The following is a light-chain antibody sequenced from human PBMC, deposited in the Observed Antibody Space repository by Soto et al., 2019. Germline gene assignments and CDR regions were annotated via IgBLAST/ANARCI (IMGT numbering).Light chain of an antibody. Sequence: EIVLTQSPATLSLSPGDTATLSRRASQSVSRYLAWYQQKPGQAPRLLIYDASNRATGIPARFSGSGSGTDFTLTIGSLEPEDFAVYYCQHRSNWPRTFGQGTKVEIK. CDR3: QHRSNWPRT. CDR2: DAS. J-gene: IGKJ2*01. CDR1: QSVSRY. V-gene: IGKV3-11*01.